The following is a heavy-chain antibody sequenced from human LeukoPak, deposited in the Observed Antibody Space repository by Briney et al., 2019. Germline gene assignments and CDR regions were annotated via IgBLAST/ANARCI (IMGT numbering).Heavy chain of an antibody. CDR3: ARDGRPPALGN. CDR1: VFTSSSNY. D-gene: IGHD1-14*01. CDR2: IDNGGST. J-gene: IGHJ4*02. Sequence: PGGSLRLSCAASVFTSSSNYMIWVRQAPGKGLEWVSVIDNGGSTYDSPSVKSRVTISSDNNKTTLYLQMNSLRALDKAMYDCARDGRPPALGNWGQGTLVSVSS. V-gene: IGHV3-53*01.